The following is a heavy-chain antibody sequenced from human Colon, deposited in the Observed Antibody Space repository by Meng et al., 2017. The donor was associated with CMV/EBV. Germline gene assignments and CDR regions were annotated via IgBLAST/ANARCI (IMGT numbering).Heavy chain of an antibody. CDR2: FIPVLGVA. V-gene: IGHV1-69*10. CDR3: AKDPPYCGGDCYREAYFDS. CDR1: GGVFNSYT. J-gene: IGHJ4*02. Sequence: SVKVSCKASGGVFNSYTVNWVRQAPGQGREWMGRFIPVLGVARYARKFEDRITITADKSTTTVYMELSGLRSNDTAVYYCAKDPPYCGGDCYREAYFDSWGQGTLVTVSS. D-gene: IGHD2-21*02.